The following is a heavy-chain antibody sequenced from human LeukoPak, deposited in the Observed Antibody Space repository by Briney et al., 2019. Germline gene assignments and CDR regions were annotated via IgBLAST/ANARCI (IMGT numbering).Heavy chain of an antibody. CDR2: FDPEDGGT. J-gene: IGHJ4*02. CDR3: ATDGEKGPSWCY. V-gene: IGHV1-24*01. Sequence: ASVTVSCKVSGYTLTELSMHWVRQAPGKGLEWMGGFDPEDGGTIYAQKFQGRVTMTEDTSTDTAFMELSSLRSEDTAVSCCATDGEKGPSWCYWGQGTLVTVSS. D-gene: IGHD2-21*01. CDR1: GYTLTELS.